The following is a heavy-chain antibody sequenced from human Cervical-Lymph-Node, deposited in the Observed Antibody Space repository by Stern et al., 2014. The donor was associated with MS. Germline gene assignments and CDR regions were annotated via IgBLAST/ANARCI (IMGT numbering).Heavy chain of an antibody. CDR3: RAGSDAFDV. V-gene: IGHV1-18*01. D-gene: IGHD6-13*01. CDR2: IGTNIGNT. Sequence: VQLVESGAEVKKPGASVKVSCKASGYTFTDYAISWVRQAPGQGLEWMGWIGTNIGNTNYAQKCQGRVTLATDTSTSTVYMELRSLRSDDTAMYYCRAGSDAFDVWGQGTMVTVSS. CDR1: GYTFTDYA. J-gene: IGHJ3*01.